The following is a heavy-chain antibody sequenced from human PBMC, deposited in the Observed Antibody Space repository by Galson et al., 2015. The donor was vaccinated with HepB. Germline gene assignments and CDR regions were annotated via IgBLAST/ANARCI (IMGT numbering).Heavy chain of an antibody. D-gene: IGHD3-9*01. J-gene: IGHJ6*02. Sequence: SVKVSCKASGGTFSSYAISWVRQAPGQGLEWMGGIIPIFGTANYAQKFQGRVTITADKSTSTAYMELSSLRSEDTAVYYCARDDILTGYYVYYYYGMDVWGQGTTVTVSS. CDR3: ARDDILTGYYVYYYYGMDV. V-gene: IGHV1-69*06. CDR2: IIPIFGTA. CDR1: GGTFSSYA.